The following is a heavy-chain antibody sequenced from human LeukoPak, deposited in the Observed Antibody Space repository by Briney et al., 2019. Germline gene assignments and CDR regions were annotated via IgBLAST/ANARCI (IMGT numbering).Heavy chain of an antibody. Sequence: PGRSLRLSCAASGFNSGNYWMSWVRQAPGQRLEWLANIKQDGIETYYLDSVRGRFTISRDSARNSVYLQMNSLRADETAVYFCARFIASPGPDAFDIWGQGTLVTVSS. V-gene: IGHV3-7*01. CDR3: ARFIASPGPDAFDI. CDR2: IKQDGIET. J-gene: IGHJ3*02. CDR1: GFNSGNYW. D-gene: IGHD6-13*01.